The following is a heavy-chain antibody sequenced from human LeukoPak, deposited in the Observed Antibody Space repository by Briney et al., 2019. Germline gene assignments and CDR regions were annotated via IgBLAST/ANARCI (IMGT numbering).Heavy chain of an antibody. V-gene: IGHV3-23*01. CDR3: AKRGYSNYMGSHFDY. J-gene: IGHJ4*02. CDR1: GFTFSSYA. D-gene: IGHD4-11*01. CDR2: ISGSGGST. Sequence: PGGSLRLSCAASGFTFSSYAMSWVRQAPGKGLEWVSAISGSGGSTYYADSVKGRFTISRDNSKNTLYLQMNSLRAEDTAVCYCAKRGYSNYMGSHFDYWGQGTLVTVSS.